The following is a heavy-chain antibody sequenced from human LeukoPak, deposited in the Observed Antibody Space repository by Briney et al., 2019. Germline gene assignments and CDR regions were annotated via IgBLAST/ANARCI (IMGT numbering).Heavy chain of an antibody. V-gene: IGHV3-23*01. D-gene: IGHD6-13*01. J-gene: IGHJ6*02. CDR1: GFTFSNYA. CDR3: ARGQPPSYYDMDV. CDR2: ASGSGGTT. Sequence: PGGSLRLSCAASGFTFSNYAMSWVRQAPGKGLEWVSGASGSGGTTYYADSVKGRFTITRDNSKNTLDLQMNSLRAEDTALYYCARGQPPSYYDMDVWGQGTTVTVSS.